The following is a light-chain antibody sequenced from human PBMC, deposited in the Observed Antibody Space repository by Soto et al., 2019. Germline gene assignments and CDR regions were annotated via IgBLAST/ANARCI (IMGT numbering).Light chain of an antibody. Sequence: QSALTQPASVSGSPGQSITISCTGTSSDVGGYNYVSWYQQHPGKAPKLMIYDVSNRPSGVSNRFSGSKSGNTASPTISGLQAEDEADYYCSSYTSSSLVVFGGGTKLT. J-gene: IGLJ2*01. V-gene: IGLV2-14*01. CDR2: DVS. CDR3: SSYTSSSLVV. CDR1: SSDVGGYNY.